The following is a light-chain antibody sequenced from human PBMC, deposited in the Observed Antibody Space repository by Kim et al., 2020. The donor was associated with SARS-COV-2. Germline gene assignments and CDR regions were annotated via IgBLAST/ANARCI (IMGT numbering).Light chain of an antibody. CDR2: GKS. Sequence: ALGQTVSITCQGDSLRSYYASWYQQKPRQAPVVVIYGKSNRPSGIPDRFSGSSSGNTASLTITGAQAEDEADYYCNSRDSSGNRWVFGGGTQLTVL. CDR1: SLRSYY. V-gene: IGLV3-19*01. CDR3: NSRDSSGNRWV. J-gene: IGLJ3*02.